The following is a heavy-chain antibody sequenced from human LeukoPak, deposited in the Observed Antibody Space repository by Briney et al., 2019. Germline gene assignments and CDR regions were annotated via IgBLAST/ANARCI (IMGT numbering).Heavy chain of an antibody. Sequence: GGSLRLSCAASGFTFSNYAMNWVRQAPGKGLEWVSAISGSGGSTYYADSVKGRFTISRDNSKNTLYLQMNSLRAEDTAVYYCAKGVYSSSWYRPSYYMDVWGKGTTVTVSS. CDR1: GFTFSNYA. D-gene: IGHD6-13*01. CDR3: AKGVYSSSWYRPSYYMDV. V-gene: IGHV3-23*01. J-gene: IGHJ6*03. CDR2: ISGSGGST.